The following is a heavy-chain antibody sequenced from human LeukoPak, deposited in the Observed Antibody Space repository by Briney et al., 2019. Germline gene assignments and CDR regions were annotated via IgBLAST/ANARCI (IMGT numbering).Heavy chain of an antibody. V-gene: IGHV3-15*01. CDR2: IKSKTDGGTT. CDR1: GFTFSNAW. CDR3: YASYYDSSGYSNY. D-gene: IGHD3-22*01. J-gene: IGHJ4*02. Sequence: PGGSLRLSCAASGFTFSNAWMSWVRQAPGKGLEWVGRIKSKTDGGTTDYAAPVKGRFTISRDDSKNTLYLQMNSLKTEDTAVYYCYASYYDSSGYSNYWGQGTLVTVSS.